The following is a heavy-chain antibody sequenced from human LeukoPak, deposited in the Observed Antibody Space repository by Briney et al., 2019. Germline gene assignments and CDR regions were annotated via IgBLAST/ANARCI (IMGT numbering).Heavy chain of an antibody. Sequence: SETLSLTCTVSGGSIGSNYWTWNRQPPGKGLEYIGYIYYTGGTNYNPSLKSRVTISVDTSKNQFSLKLSSVTAADTAVYFCAKYGNSRWVIDYWGQGTLVTVSS. CDR3: AKYGNSRWVIDY. V-gene: IGHV4-59*08. J-gene: IGHJ4*02. CDR2: IYYTGGT. D-gene: IGHD6-19*01. CDR1: GGSIGSNY.